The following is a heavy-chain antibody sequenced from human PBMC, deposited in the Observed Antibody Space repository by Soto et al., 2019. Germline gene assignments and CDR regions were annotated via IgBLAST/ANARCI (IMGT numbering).Heavy chain of an antibody. J-gene: IGHJ4*02. V-gene: IGHV3-23*01. D-gene: IGHD3-10*01. CDR2: ISGSGGNT. CDR3: AKDPRVHYYGSGSSSY. Sequence: EVQLLESGGGLVQPGGSLRLSCAASGFVFSSYAMSWVRQAPGKALDWVSTISGSGGNTYYADSVKGRFTISRDNSKNTLYLQMNSLRAEDTALYYCAKDPRVHYYGSGSSSYWGQGTLVTVSS. CDR1: GFVFSSYA.